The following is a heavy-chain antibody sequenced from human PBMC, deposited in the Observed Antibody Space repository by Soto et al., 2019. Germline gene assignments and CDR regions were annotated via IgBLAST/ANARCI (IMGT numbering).Heavy chain of an antibody. J-gene: IGHJ3*02. CDR2: IYYSGST. CDR3: ARAGGMLGSSYYYDSSGPEQYAFDI. CDR1: GGSISSGGYY. Sequence: PSETLSLTCTVSGGSISSGGYYWSWIRQHPGKGLEWIGYIYYSGSTYYNPSLKSRVTISVDTSKNQFSLKLSSVTAADTAVCYCARAGGMLGSSYYYDSSGPEQYAFDIWGQGTMVTVSS. D-gene: IGHD3-22*01. V-gene: IGHV4-31*03.